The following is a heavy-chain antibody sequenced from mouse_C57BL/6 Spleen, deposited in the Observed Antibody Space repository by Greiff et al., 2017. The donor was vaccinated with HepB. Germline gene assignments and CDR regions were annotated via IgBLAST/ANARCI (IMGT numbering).Heavy chain of an antibody. CDR2: IRSKSNNYAT. D-gene: IGHD4-1*01. CDR3: VRHANWDPYAMDY. CDR1: GFSFNTYA. Sequence: EVQVVESGGGLVQPKGSLKLSCAASGFSFNTYAMNWVSQAPGKGLEWVARIRSKSNNYATYYAESVKDRFTISRDDSESMLYLQMNNLKTEDTAMYYCVRHANWDPYAMDYWGQGTSVTVSS. V-gene: IGHV10-1*01. J-gene: IGHJ4*01.